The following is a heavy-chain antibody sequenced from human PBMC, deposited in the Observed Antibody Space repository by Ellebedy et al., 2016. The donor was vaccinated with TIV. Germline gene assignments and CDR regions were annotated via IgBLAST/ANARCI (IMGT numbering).Heavy chain of an antibody. CDR2: IISGGSI. CDR3: ARVGGDHYYYYGMDV. V-gene: IGHV3-48*01. J-gene: IGHJ6*02. CDR1: GFTFGNYT. Sequence: GGSLRLXXAGSGFTFGNYTMTWVRQAPGKGLESVSYIISGGSIFCADSVKGRFTISRDNSKNTLYLQMNSLRAEDTAVYYCARVGGDHYYYYGMDVWGQGTTVTVSS. D-gene: IGHD4-17*01.